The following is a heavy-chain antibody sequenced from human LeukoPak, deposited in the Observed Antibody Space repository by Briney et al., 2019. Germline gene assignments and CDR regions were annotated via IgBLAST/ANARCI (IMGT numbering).Heavy chain of an antibody. V-gene: IGHV3-23*01. J-gene: IGHJ4*02. CDR2: ISGRGGST. D-gene: IGHD6-19*01. Sequence: PGGSLRLSCAASGFTFSSYAMSWVRQAPGKGLEWVSAISGRGGSTYYADSVKGRFTISRDNSKDTLYLQMNSLRAEDTAVYYCAKDLPGIAVAGTDYFDYWGQGTLVTVSS. CDR1: GFTFSSYA. CDR3: AKDLPGIAVAGTDYFDY.